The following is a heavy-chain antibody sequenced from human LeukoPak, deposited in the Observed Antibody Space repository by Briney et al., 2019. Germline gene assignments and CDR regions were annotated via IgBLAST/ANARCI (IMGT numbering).Heavy chain of an antibody. D-gene: IGHD3-9*01. CDR1: GGSINRSDYY. Sequence: SETLSLTCSVSGGSINRSDYYWVWIRQPPGKGREWSGSILYGGNTYYNPSLKSRVTVSVDTSKNQFFLKLNSVTAADPAVFYCARIPPRNFDWHAPLWGQGTLVTVSS. J-gene: IGHJ4*02. CDR3: ARIPPRNFDWHAPL. V-gene: IGHV4-39*01. CDR2: ILYGGNT.